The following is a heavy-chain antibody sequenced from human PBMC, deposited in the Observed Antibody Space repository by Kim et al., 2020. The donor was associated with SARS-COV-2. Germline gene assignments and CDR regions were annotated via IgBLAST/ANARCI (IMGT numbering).Heavy chain of an antibody. CDR1: GGTFSNHG. D-gene: IGHD3-3*02. CDR3: ARAIFSSADDYLYHMDV. Sequence: SVNVSCKASGGTFSNHGFCWVRQAPGQGLEWMGRIIPLLNLSNYAQKFQDRVTLIADESTSTLYLELSSLRSEDTAVYFCARAIFSSADDYLYHMDVWGQGTTVAVSS. J-gene: IGHJ6*01. CDR2: IIPLLNLS. V-gene: IGHV1-69*04.